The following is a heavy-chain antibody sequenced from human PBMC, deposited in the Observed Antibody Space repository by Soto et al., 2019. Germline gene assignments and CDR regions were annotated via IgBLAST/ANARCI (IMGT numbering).Heavy chain of an antibody. CDR1: GFSLSNARMG. J-gene: IGHJ3*02. CDR3: ARNSLNYYDSSGYYRHDAFDI. CDR2: IFSNDEK. V-gene: IGHV2-26*01. Sequence: SGPTLVNPTETLTLTCTVSGFSLSNARMGVSWIRQPPGKALEWLAHIFSNDEKSYSTSLKSRLTISKDTSKSQVVLTMTNMDPVDTATYYCARNSLNYYDSSGYYRHDAFDIWGQGTMVTV. D-gene: IGHD3-22*01.